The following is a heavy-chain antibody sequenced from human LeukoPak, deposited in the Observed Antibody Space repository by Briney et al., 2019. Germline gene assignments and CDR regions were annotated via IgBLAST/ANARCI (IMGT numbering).Heavy chain of an antibody. V-gene: IGHV3-23*01. CDR1: GFTFSSYG. CDR3: AKGGYYESGSYYNY. D-gene: IGHD3-10*01. Sequence: GGSLRLSCAASGFTFSSYGMHWVRQAPGKGLEWVSAISGSGGSTYYADSVKGRFTISRGNSKNTLYLQMNSLRAEDTAVYYCAKGGYYESGSYYNYWGQGALVTVSS. CDR2: ISGSGGST. J-gene: IGHJ4*02.